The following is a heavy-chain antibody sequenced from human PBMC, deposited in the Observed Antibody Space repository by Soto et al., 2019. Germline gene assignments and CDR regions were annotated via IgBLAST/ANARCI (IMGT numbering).Heavy chain of an antibody. V-gene: IGHV1-69*13. CDR1: GGTFSSYA. Sequence: ASVKVSCKASGGTFSSYAISWVRQAPGQGLEWMGGIIPIFGTANYAQKFQGRVTITADESTSTAYMELSSLSSEDTVVYYCAREWSSGKYYYDSSGYSVAFDIWGQGTMVTVSS. D-gene: IGHD3-22*01. J-gene: IGHJ3*02. CDR3: AREWSSGKYYYDSSGYSVAFDI. CDR2: IIPIFGTA.